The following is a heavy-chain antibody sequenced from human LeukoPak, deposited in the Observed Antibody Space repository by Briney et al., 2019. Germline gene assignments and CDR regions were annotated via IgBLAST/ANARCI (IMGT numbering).Heavy chain of an antibody. V-gene: IGHV3-43*01. CDR2: FSWDGGST. Sequence: GGSLRLSCAASGFTFDDYTMHWVRQAPGKGLEWVSLFSWDGGSTYYADSVKGRFTISRGNAKNSLYLQMNSLRAEDTAVYYCARVRLEQWLVYYFDYWGQGTLVTVSS. J-gene: IGHJ4*02. D-gene: IGHD6-19*01. CDR1: GFTFDDYT. CDR3: ARVRLEQWLVYYFDY.